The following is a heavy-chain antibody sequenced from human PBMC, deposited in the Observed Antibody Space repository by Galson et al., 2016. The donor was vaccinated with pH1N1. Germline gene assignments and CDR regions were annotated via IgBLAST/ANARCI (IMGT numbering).Heavy chain of an antibody. D-gene: IGHD7-27*01. Sequence: SLRLSCAASGFTFSSFWMHWVRQVPGKGLVWVSRISGDGSSISYADSVKGRFTISRDNARNTLYLEMNSLKAEDTDLYYCARVRLVRTGDPTGYFDFWGQGALVTVSS. CDR3: ARVRLVRTGDPTGYFDF. CDR1: GFTFSSFW. J-gene: IGHJ4*02. V-gene: IGHV3-74*01. CDR2: ISGDGSSI.